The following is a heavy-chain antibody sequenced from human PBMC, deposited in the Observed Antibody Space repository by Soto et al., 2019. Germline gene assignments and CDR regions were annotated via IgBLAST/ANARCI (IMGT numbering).Heavy chain of an antibody. Sequence: QVQLQESGPGLVKPSGTLSLTCAVSSGSISSSNWWSWVRQPPGKGLEWIGEIYHSGSTNYNPSLKSRVTISVDKSKNQFSLKLSSVTAADTAVYYRARVNGVRNGDSLYFDYWGQGTLVTVSS. J-gene: IGHJ4*02. CDR1: SGSISSSNW. CDR3: ARVNGVRNGDSLYFDY. V-gene: IGHV4-4*02. D-gene: IGHD4-17*01. CDR2: IYHSGST.